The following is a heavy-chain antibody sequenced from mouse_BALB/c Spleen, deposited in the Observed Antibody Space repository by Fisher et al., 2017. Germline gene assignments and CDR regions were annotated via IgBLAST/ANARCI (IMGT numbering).Heavy chain of an antibody. V-gene: IGHV1S137*01. D-gene: IGHD2-4*01. Sequence: KFKGKATLTVDKSSSTAYMELARLTSEDSAVYYCARYYDYDDYAMDYWGQGTSVTVSS. CDR3: ARYYDYDDYAMDY. J-gene: IGHJ4*01.